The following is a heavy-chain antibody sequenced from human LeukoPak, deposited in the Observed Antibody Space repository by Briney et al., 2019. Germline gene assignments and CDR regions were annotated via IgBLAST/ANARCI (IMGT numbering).Heavy chain of an antibody. V-gene: IGHV1-8*01. Sequence: ASVKLSCKASGYTFTSYDINWVRQATAQGLEWMGWMNPNSGNTGYAQKCQGRVTMTRNTSISTAYMELSSLRSEDTAVYYCARAQAGTYYDFWSGYKRNWYFDYWGQGTLVTVSS. CDR1: GYTFTSYD. D-gene: IGHD3-3*01. CDR2: MNPNSGNT. CDR3: ARAQAGTYYDFWSGYKRNWYFDY. J-gene: IGHJ4*02.